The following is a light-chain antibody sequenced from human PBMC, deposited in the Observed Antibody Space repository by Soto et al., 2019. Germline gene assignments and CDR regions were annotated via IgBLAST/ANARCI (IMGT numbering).Light chain of an antibody. CDR1: SGDVGAYNY. CDR2: DVS. V-gene: IGLV2-14*01. J-gene: IGLJ2*01. CDR3: SSYTTINTMI. Sequence: QSALTQPASVSGSPGQSITISCAGTSGDVGAYNYVTWFQQYPGKVPKLIIYDVSDRPSGVSDRFSGSKSGNTASLTISGLLAEDEADYYCSSYTTINTMIFGGGTKLTVL.